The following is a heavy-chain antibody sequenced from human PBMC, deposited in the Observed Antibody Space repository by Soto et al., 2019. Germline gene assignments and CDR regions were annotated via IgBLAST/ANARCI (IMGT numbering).Heavy chain of an antibody. J-gene: IGHJ5*02. CDR2: IYFTGNT. Sequence: KPSGTLSLTCTVSGGSITSSSHFWGWVRQPPGKGLEWIGTIYFTGNTYYTPSLKSRLTMSIDTSKNEFSLRLNSVTAADTAVYYCAGQTFTIAAASYGRSNWFDPWGPGTLVTVSS. D-gene: IGHD6-25*01. V-gene: IGHV4-39*01. CDR3: AGQTFTIAAASYGRSNWFDP. CDR1: GGSITSSSHF.